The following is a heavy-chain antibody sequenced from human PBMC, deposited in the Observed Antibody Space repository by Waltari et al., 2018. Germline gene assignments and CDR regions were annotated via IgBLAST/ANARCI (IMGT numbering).Heavy chain of an antibody. CDR1: GDSLSSYY. V-gene: IGHV4-4*07. CDR3: ATETRYNCYGFTCREVDY. D-gene: IGHD2-21*01. Sequence: QVQLQESGPGLVKPSEPLSLTCSVSGDSLSSYYWSWIRPHAGTGLGWIGRISPTGSTDYKPSLKSRLSISVDTSKNQFSLSLSSVTAADTAVYYCATETRYNCYGFTCREVDYWGLGILVTVSS. CDR2: ISPTGST. J-gene: IGHJ4*02.